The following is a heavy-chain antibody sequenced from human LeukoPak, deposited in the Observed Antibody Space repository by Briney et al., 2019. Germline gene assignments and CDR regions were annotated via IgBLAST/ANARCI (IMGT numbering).Heavy chain of an antibody. V-gene: IGHV4-59*01. Sequence: SETLSLTCSVSGGSISSYYWSWIPQPPGKGLEGIGYIHFSGSTNYNPSLKSRVTISAHTSKNQFSLKLSSVTAADTAVYYCARWAGGYYKNFDYWGQGTLVTVSS. D-gene: IGHD3-3*01. J-gene: IGHJ4*02. CDR1: GGSISSYY. CDR3: ARWAGGYYKNFDY. CDR2: IHFSGST.